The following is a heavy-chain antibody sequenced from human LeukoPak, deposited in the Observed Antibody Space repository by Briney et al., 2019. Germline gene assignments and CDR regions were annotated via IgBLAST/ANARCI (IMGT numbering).Heavy chain of an antibody. CDR3: AREVEYYDSSGYRPHAFDI. J-gene: IGHJ3*02. Sequence: PSETLSLTCTVSGGSIISSNHNWGWTRQPPRKGLEWFGSISYSGGTAYNPSLRSRVTISVDTSKNQFSLKVNSVTAADTAVYYCAREVEYYDSSGYRPHAFDIWGQGTLVTVSS. V-gene: IGHV4-39*01. CDR1: GGSIISSNHN. CDR2: ISYSGGT. D-gene: IGHD3-22*01.